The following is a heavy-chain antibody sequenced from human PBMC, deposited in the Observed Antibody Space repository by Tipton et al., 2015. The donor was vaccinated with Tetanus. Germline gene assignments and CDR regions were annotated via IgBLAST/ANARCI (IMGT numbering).Heavy chain of an antibody. D-gene: IGHD1-14*01. V-gene: IGHV1-69*01. CDR2: IIPASGAT. CDR3: VRDGTTRAPGLED. J-gene: IGHJ4*02. Sequence: QSGAEVKKPGSSVKVSCKSSGGPFYKHGIDWVRQAPGQGLEWMGGIIPASGATNYAHKFQGRVTMTADASTTTVHMELSNLRSDDTAVYYCVRDGTTRAPGLEDWGQGTRVTVSS. CDR1: GGPFYKHG.